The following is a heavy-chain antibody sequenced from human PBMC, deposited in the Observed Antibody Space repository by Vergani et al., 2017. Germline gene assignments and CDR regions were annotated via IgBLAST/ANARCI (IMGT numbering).Heavy chain of an antibody. CDR3: AGDKYSSGWNYYFDY. CDR2: ISYDGSNK. CDR1: GFTFSSYA. J-gene: IGHJ4*02. V-gene: IGHV3-30*01. Sequence: QVQLVESGGGVVQPGRSLRLSCAASGFTFSSYAMHWVRQAPGKGLEWVAVISYDGSNKYYADAVKGRFTISRDNSKNTLYLQMNSLRAEDTAVYYCAGDKYSSGWNYYFDYWGQGTLVTVSS. D-gene: IGHD6-19*01.